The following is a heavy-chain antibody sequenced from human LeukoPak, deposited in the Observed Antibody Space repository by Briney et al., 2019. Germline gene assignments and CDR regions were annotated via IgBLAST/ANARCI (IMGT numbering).Heavy chain of an antibody. D-gene: IGHD4-23*01. V-gene: IGHV1-69*13. Sequence: SVKVSCKASGGTFSSYAISWVRQAPGQGLEWMGGIIPIFGTANYAQKFQGRVTITADESTSTAYMELSSLRSEDTAVYYCARARLKTTVVTPFDYWGQGTLVTVSS. J-gene: IGHJ4*02. CDR3: ARARLKTTVVTPFDY. CDR2: IIPIFGTA. CDR1: GGTFSSYA.